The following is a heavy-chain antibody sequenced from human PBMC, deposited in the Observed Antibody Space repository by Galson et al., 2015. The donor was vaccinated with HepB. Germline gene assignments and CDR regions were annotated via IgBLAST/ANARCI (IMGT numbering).Heavy chain of an antibody. CDR2: IRSKAYGGTT. V-gene: IGHV3-49*04. CDR3: TRGGLSLGATDGVFDY. CDR1: GFTFGDYA. Sequence: SLRLSCAASGFTFGDYAMSWVRQAPGKGLEWVGFIRSKAYGGTTEYAASVKGRFTISRDDSKSIAYLQMNSLKTEDTAVYYCTRGGLSLGATDGVFDYWGQGTLVTVSS. J-gene: IGHJ4*02. D-gene: IGHD1-26*01.